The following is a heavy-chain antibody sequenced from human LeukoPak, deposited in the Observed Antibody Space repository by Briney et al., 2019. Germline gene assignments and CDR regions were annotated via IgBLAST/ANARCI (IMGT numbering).Heavy chain of an antibody. CDR1: GGSISSYY. Sequence: PSETLSLTCTVSGGSISSYYWSWIRQPPGKGLEWIGYIYYSGSTNYNPSLKSRVTISVDTSKNQFSLKLSSVTAADTAAYYCARTYDFWSGYFMQQGWFDPWGQGTLVTVSS. D-gene: IGHD3-3*01. V-gene: IGHV4-59*08. J-gene: IGHJ5*02. CDR3: ARTYDFWSGYFMQQGWFDP. CDR2: IYYSGST.